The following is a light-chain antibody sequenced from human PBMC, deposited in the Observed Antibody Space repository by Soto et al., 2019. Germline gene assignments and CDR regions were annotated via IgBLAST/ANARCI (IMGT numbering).Light chain of an antibody. V-gene: IGLV1-36*01. CDR2: YDD. Sequence: QSLLTQPPSVSDAPRQRVTISCSGSSSNIGNNAVNWYQQLPGKAPKLLIFYDDLLPSGVSDRFSGSKSGTSASLAISGLQSEDEADYYCAAWDDILNGPVFGGGTKLTVL. CDR3: AAWDDILNGPV. CDR1: SSNIGNNA. J-gene: IGLJ3*02.